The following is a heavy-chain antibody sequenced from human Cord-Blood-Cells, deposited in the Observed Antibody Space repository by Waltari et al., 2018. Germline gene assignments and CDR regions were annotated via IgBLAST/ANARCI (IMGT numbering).Heavy chain of an antibody. D-gene: IGHD3-10*01. CDR2: TYYRSKWYN. CDR3: ARELRGRPAEYYFDY. CDR1: GDSASRNSAA. Sequence: QVQLQQSGPGLVKPSQTLPLTSAIPGDSASRNSAAWNWIRQSPSRGLEWLGRTYYRSKWYNDYAVSVKSRITINPDTSRNQFSLQLNSVTPEDTAVYYCARELRGRPAEYYFDYWGQGTLVTVSS. V-gene: IGHV6-1*01. J-gene: IGHJ4*02.